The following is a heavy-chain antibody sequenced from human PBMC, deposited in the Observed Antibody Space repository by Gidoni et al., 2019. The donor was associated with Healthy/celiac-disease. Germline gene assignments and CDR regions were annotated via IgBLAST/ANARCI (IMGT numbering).Heavy chain of an antibody. CDR1: GYRFTSYW. Sequence: EVQLVQSGAEVKKPGESLRISCKGSGYRFTSYWISWVRQMPGKGREWMGRIDPSDSYTNYSPSFQGHVTISADKSISTAYLQWSSLKASDTAMYYCATTPVGAGYYFDYWGQGTLVTVSS. CDR2: IDPSDSYT. CDR3: ATTPVGAGYYFDY. J-gene: IGHJ4*02. V-gene: IGHV5-10-1*01. D-gene: IGHD1-26*01.